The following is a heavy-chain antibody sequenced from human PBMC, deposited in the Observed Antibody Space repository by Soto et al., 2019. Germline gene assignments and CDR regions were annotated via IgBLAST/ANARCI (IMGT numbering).Heavy chain of an antibody. Sequence: PSQTLSLTCSIGRGTLGDYYRSWNRQPPGKGLGWLAYTYCTGRSGQYPSLECRVSISLGTSKHQFSVNRSSVTAADTAVYDCVRKHNSAGSCGCWGPEILVTVAS. J-gene: IGHJ4*02. V-gene: IGHV4-59*01. CDR3: VRKHNSAGSCGC. D-gene: IGHD6-19*01. CDR2: TYCTGRS. CDR1: RGTLGDYY.